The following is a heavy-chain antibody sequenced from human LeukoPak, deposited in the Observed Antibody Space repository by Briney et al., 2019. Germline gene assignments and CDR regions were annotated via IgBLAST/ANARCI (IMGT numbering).Heavy chain of an antibody. CDR2: ISSSSSTI. CDR3: ARTKEMTSISYFDS. CDR1: GFTFSSYS. V-gene: IGHV3-48*04. J-gene: IGHJ4*02. Sequence: GGSLRLSCAASGFTFSSYSMNWVRQAPGKGLEWVSYISSSSSTIYYADSVKGRFTISRDNAKNSLYLQMNSLRAEDTAVYYCARTKEMTSISYFDSWGQGTLVTVSS. D-gene: IGHD5-24*01.